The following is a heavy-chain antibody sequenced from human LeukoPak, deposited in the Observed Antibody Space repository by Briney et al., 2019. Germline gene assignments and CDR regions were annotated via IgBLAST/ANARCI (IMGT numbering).Heavy chain of an antibody. J-gene: IGHJ4*02. D-gene: IGHD6-6*01. CDR2: IRSDGSNK. Sequence: GGSLRLSCAASGFTFSSYGMHWVRQAPGKGLEWVAFIRSDGSNKYYADSVKGRFTISRDNSDNTPYLQMNSLRAEDTAVYYCARDSSHGNIDYWGQGTLVTVSS. CDR1: GFTFSSYG. CDR3: ARDSSHGNIDY. V-gene: IGHV3-30*02.